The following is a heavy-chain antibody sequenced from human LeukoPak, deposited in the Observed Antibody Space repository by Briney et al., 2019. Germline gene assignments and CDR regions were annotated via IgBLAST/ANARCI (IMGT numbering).Heavy chain of an antibody. V-gene: IGHV4-4*07. CDR1: GGSISSYY. J-gene: IGHJ4*02. CDR3: ARGLYYDRSHDY. D-gene: IGHD3-22*01. CDR2: MYTSGST. Sequence: SETLSLTCTVSGGSISSYYWSWIRQPAGKGLEWIGRMYTSGSTNYNPSLKSPVTMSVDTSKDQLSLKLSSVPAADTAVYYGARGLYYDRSHDYWGQGTLVTVSS.